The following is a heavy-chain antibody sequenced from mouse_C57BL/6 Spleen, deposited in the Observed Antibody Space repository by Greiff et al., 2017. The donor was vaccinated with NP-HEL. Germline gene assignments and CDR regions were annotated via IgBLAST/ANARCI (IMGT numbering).Heavy chain of an antibody. CDR1: GYAFSSSW. CDR2: IYPGDGDT. D-gene: IGHD1-1*01. Sequence: VQLQQSGPELVKPGASVKISCKASGYAFSSSWMNWVKQRPGKGLEWIGRIYPGDGDTNYNGKFKGKATLTADKSSSTAYMQLRSLTSEDSAVYFCANDYGSSLAYWGKGTLVTVSA. V-gene: IGHV1-82*01. CDR3: ANDYGSSLAY. J-gene: IGHJ3*01.